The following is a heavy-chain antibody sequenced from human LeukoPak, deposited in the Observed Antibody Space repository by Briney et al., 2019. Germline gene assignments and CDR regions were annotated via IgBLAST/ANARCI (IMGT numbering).Heavy chain of an antibody. J-gene: IGHJ3*02. Sequence: KCGESLKISCKGSGYSFSNYWLGWVRQMPGKGLEWMGIIYPGDSDTRYSPSFQGQVTISADKSISTAYLQWSSLKASDTAMYYCARPDYDSSGYYSEHAFDIWGQGTMVTVSS. CDR3: ARPDYDSSGYYSEHAFDI. CDR2: IYPGDSDT. D-gene: IGHD3-22*01. V-gene: IGHV5-51*01. CDR1: GYSFSNYW.